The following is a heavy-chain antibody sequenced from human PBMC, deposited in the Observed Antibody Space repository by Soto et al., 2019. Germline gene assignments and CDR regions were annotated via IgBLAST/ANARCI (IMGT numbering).Heavy chain of an antibody. CDR2: IDPSDSYT. CDR1: GSSFTSYS. J-gene: IGHJ6*02. Sequence: PGGSLKISCQGSGSSFTSYSISWARQLPGKGLEWMGRIDPSDSYTNYSPSFQGHVTISADKSISTAYLQWSSLKASDTAMYYCASGDYYGLGSYYIGVGPSHDNPSYYYYYYGMDVWGQGTTVTVSS. V-gene: IGHV5-10-1*01. D-gene: IGHD3-10*01. CDR3: ASGDYYGLGSYYIGVGPSHDNPSYYYYYYGMDV.